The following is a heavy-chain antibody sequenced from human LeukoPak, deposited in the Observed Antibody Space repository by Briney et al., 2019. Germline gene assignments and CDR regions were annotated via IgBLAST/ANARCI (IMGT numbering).Heavy chain of an antibody. D-gene: IGHD3-9*01. V-gene: IGHV3-53*01. CDR2: IYSGGST. CDR1: GFAFSSYA. Sequence: GGSLRLSCSASGFAFSSYAMHWVRQAPGKGLEWVAVIYSGGSTYYADSVKGRFTISRDNSKNTLYLQMNSLRAEDTAVYYCARCLRDWLVAFDIWGQGTMVTVSS. J-gene: IGHJ3*02. CDR3: ARCLRDWLVAFDI.